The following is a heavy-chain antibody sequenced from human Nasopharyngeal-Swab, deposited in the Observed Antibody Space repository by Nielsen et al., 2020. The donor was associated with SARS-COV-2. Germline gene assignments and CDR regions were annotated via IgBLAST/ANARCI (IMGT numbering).Heavy chain of an antibody. V-gene: IGHV3-33*01. D-gene: IGHD1-26*01. J-gene: IGHJ5*02. CDR3: ARGANWFDP. CDR1: GFTFSSYG. Sequence: GGRLRGRGAGSGFTFSSYGMHWVRQAPGKGLEWVAVIWYDGSNKYYADSVKGRFTISRDNSKNTLYLQMNSLRAEDTAVYYCARGANWFDPWGQGTLVTVSS. CDR2: IWYDGSNK.